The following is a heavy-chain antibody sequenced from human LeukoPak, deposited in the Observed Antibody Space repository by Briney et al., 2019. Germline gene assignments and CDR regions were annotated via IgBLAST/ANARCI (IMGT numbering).Heavy chain of an antibody. J-gene: IGHJ2*01. CDR3: ARGRSYWYFDL. V-gene: IGHV4-34*01. CDR2: INHSGSS. Sequence: PSETLSLTCAVFGGSFSDYYWSWIRQPPGKGLEWIGKINHSGSSDYNPSLKSRVTISVDTSKNQFSLKLSSVTAADTAVYYCARGRSYWYFDLWGRGTLVTVSS. CDR1: GGSFSDYY.